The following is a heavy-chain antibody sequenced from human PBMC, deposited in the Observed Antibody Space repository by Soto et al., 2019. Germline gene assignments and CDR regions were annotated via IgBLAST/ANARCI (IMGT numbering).Heavy chain of an antibody. CDR3: ARASGYHYY. V-gene: IGHV5-51*01. J-gene: IGHJ4*02. Sequence: PGESLKISCKGSGYTFSTTWIAWVRQMPGKGLERMGIIYPRDSDVQYSPSFQGQVTISADKSISTAYLQWNSLEASDTAMYYCARASGYHYYWGQGTLVTVSS. CDR1: GYTFSTTW. D-gene: IGHD5-12*01. CDR2: IYPRDSDV.